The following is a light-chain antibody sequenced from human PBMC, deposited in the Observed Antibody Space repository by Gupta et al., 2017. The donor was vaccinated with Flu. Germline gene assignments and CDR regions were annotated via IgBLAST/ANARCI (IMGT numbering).Light chain of an antibody. V-gene: IGKV1-39*01. J-gene: IGKJ2*01. Sequence: DIQMTQSPSSLSASVGDRVTITCRASQTISNYLNWYQQKPGRAPNLLIYAASILQSGVPSRFSGSGSGTVFTLTISSLQPEDFATYYCQQSYNTPRTFGHGTKLEIK. CDR3: QQSYNTPRT. CDR1: QTISNY. CDR2: AAS.